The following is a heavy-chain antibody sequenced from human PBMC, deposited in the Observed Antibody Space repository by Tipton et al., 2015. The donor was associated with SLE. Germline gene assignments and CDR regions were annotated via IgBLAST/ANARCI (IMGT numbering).Heavy chain of an antibody. J-gene: IGHJ6*02. Sequence: TLSLTCTVSGGSISSSSYYWGWIRHPPGKGLEWIGSIYYSGSPYYNPSLKSRVTISVDTSKNQFSLKLSSVTAADTAVYYCARAWGTGDRYYGMDVWGQGTSVTVAS. CDR1: GGSISSSSYY. CDR3: ARAWGTGDRYYGMDV. V-gene: IGHV4-39*07. D-gene: IGHD7-27*01. CDR2: IYYSGSP.